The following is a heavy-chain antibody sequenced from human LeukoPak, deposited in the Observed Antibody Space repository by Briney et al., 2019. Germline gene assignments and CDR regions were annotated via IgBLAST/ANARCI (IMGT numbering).Heavy chain of an antibody. D-gene: IGHD6-19*01. CDR2: ISSNGGST. J-gene: IGHJ3*02. CDR1: GFTFSSYA. Sequence: GGSLRLSCAASGFTFSSYAMHWVRQAPGKGLEYVSAISSNGGSTHYANSVKGRFTISRDNSKNTLYLQMGSLRAEDMAVYYCARATGSSSGWYGWGAFDIWGQGTMVTVSS. CDR3: ARATGSSSGWYGWGAFDI. V-gene: IGHV3-64*01.